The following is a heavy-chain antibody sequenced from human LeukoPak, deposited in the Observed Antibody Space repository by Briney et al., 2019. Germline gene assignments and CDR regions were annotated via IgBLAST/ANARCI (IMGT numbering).Heavy chain of an antibody. D-gene: IGHD2-15*01. V-gene: IGHV4-59*12. CDR3: ARDFVVAPNWFDP. CDR2: IYYSGSI. CDR1: GASISSYY. J-gene: IGHJ5*02. Sequence: SETLSLTCTVSGASISSYYWSWIRQPPGKGLEWIGDIYYSGSIKYNPSLKSRVTMSVDTSKNQFSLKLSSVTAADTAVYYCARDFVVAPNWFDPWGQGTLVTVSS.